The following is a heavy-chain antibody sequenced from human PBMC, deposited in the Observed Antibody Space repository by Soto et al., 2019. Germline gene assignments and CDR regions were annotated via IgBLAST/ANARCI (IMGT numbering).Heavy chain of an antibody. D-gene: IGHD1-7*01. CDR2: IRSKANSYAT. V-gene: IGHV3-73*01. J-gene: IGHJ4*02. CDR1: GFTFSGSA. CDR3: TRPTGTTFPNDY. Sequence: QPGGSLRLSCAASGFTFSGSAMHWVRQASGKGLEWVGRIRSKANSYATAYAASVKGRFTISRDDSKNTAYLQMNSLKTEDTAVYYCTRPTGTTFPNDYWGQGTLVTVSS.